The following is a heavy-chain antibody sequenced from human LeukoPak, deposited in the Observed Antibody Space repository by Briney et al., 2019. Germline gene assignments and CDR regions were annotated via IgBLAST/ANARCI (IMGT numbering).Heavy chain of an antibody. V-gene: IGHV3-23*01. CDR3: AKDRGDFWSGYGYAFDI. CDR1: GFTVSNYA. Sequence: GGSLRLSCAASGFTVSNYAMFWVRQAPGKGLEWVSAIGGSGSSTYYADSVKGRFTVSRDNSKNTLYLQMNSLRAEDTAVYYCAKDRGDFWSGYGYAFDIWGQGTMVTVSS. CDR2: IGGSGSST. J-gene: IGHJ3*02. D-gene: IGHD3-3*01.